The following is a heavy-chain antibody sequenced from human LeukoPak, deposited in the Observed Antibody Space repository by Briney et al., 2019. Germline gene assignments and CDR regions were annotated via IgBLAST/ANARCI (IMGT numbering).Heavy chain of an antibody. Sequence: PGGSLRLSCAASGFTFSSYEMNWVRQAPGKGLEWVSYISSSGSTIYYADSVKGRFTISRDNAKNSLYLQMNSLRAEDTAVYYCARDHFDGGMFDYWGREPWSPSPQ. CDR1: GFTFSSYE. CDR2: ISSSGSTI. V-gene: IGHV3-48*03. D-gene: IGHD4-23*01. J-gene: IGHJ4*02. CDR3: ARDHFDGGMFDY.